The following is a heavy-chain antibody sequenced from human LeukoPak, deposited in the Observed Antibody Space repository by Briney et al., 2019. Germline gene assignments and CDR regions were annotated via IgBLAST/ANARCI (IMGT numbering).Heavy chain of an antibody. Sequence: GASVKVSCKASGYAFNIYDINWVRQATGHGLEWMGWMNPDSGNTGFAQKFRGRVTMTRNTSITTAYMELSSLRFEDTAVYYCAVHLPGDYLDRWGQGTLVTVSS. CDR1: GYAFNIYD. CDR2: MNPDSGNT. CDR3: AVHLPGDYLDR. V-gene: IGHV1-8*01. J-gene: IGHJ4*02.